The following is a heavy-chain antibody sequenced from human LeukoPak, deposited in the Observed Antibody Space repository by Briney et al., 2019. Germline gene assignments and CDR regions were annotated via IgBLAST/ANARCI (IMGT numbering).Heavy chain of an antibody. CDR1: GFTFGSYG. Sequence: GGSLRLSCAASGFTFGSYGMHWVRQAPGKGLEWEAVVSFDGRTKYYAGSVKGRFTISRDNSQNTLYLQMNSLRAEDTAVYYCAKDGNTVTIFDYWGRGTLVTVSS. CDR3: AKDGNTVTIFDY. V-gene: IGHV3-30*18. D-gene: IGHD4-17*01. J-gene: IGHJ4*02. CDR2: VSFDGRTK.